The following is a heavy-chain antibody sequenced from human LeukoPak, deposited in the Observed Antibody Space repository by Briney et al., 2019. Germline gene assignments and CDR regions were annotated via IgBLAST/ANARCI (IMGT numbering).Heavy chain of an antibody. V-gene: IGHV3-23*01. J-gene: IGHJ3*02. D-gene: IGHD1-26*01. CDR1: GFTFSSYA. CDR3: ASSGNGPFDI. Sequence: PGGSLRLSCAASGFTFSSYAMSWVRQAPGKGLEWVSAISGSGGSTYYADSVKGRFTISRDNSKNTLYLQMNSLRAEDTALYYCASSGNGPFDIWGQGTMVTVSS. CDR2: ISGSGGST.